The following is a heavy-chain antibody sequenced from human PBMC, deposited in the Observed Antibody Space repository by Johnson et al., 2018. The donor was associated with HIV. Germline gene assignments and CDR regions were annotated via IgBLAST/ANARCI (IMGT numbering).Heavy chain of an antibody. CDR2: IKQDGSEK. Sequence: VQLVESGGGLVQPGGSLRLSCAASGFTFSSYWMSWVRQAPGKGLEWVANIKQDGSEKYYVDSVKGRFTISRDNAKKSLYLQMNSLRAEDPAVYYCAREGPVEGGLRRYYDYVWGRTSGAFDIWGQGTMVTVSS. CDR1: GFTFSSYW. D-gene: IGHD3-16*01. CDR3: AREGPVEGGLRRYYDYVWGRTSGAFDI. J-gene: IGHJ3*02. V-gene: IGHV3-7*01.